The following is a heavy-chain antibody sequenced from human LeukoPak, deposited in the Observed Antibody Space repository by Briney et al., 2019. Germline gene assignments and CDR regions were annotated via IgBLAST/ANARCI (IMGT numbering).Heavy chain of an antibody. CDR1: GFTFSSYG. V-gene: IGHV3-30*18. J-gene: IGHJ4*02. Sequence: GGSLRLSCAASGFTFSSYGMHWVRQAPGKGLEWVAVISYDGSNKYYADSVKGRFTISRDNSKNTLYLQMNSLRAEDTAVYYCAKDTLYLGELSLPPDYWGQGTLVTVSS. CDR3: AKDTLYLGELSLPPDY. D-gene: IGHD3-16*02. CDR2: ISYDGSNK.